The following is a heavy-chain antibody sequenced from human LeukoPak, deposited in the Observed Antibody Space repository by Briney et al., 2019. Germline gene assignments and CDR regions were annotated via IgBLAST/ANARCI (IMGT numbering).Heavy chain of an antibody. CDR1: GYRFSSKW. V-gene: IGHV5-51*01. CDR2: IYPGDSDT. D-gene: IGHD3-22*01. J-gene: IGHJ2*01. CDR3: ARHGIDSNGFWYFDL. Sequence: GESLKISCKGSGYRFSSKWIAWVRHMPGKGLEWMGIIYPGDSDTRYSPSFQGQVTISADKSITTAYLQWNSLKASDTAMYYCARHGIDSNGFWYFDLWGRGTLVIVSS.